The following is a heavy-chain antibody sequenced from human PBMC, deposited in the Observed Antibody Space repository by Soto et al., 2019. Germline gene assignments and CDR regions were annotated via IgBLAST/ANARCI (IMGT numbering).Heavy chain of an antibody. V-gene: IGHV1-18*01. D-gene: IGHD4-17*01. CDR3: ARVETTVTTDYYYGMDV. CDR2: ISAYNGNT. CDR1: GYTFTSYG. Sequence: QVQLVQSGAEVKKPGASVKVSCKASGYTFTSYGISWVRQAPGQGLEWMGCISAYNGNTNYAQKLQGRVTMTTDTSTSTAYMELRSLRSDDTAVYYCARVETTVTTDYYYGMDVWGQGTTVTVSS. J-gene: IGHJ6*02.